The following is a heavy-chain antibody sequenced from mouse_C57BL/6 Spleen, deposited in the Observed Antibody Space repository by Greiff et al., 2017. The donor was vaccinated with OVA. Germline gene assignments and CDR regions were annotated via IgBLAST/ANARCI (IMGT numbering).Heavy chain of an antibody. CDR2: IDPSDSET. J-gene: IGHJ2*01. Sequence: QVQLKQPGAELVRPGSSVKLSCKASGYTFTSYWMHWVKQRPIQGLEWIGNIDPSDSETHYNQKFKDKATLTVDKSSSTAYMQLSSLTSEDSAVYYCARRGPRGYFDYWGQGTTLTVSS. CDR1: GYTFTSYW. CDR3: ARRGPRGYFDY. V-gene: IGHV1-52*01.